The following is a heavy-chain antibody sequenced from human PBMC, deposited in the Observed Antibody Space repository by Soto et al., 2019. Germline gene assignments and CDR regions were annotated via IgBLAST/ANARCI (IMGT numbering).Heavy chain of an antibody. V-gene: IGHV4-39*01. CDR3: ARLWSGYYDY. J-gene: IGHJ4*02. CDR2: IYYSGST. D-gene: IGHD3-3*01. CDR1: GESISRSRYY. Sequence: QLQLQESGPGLVKPSETLSLACSVSGESISRSRYYWGWIRQPPGKGLDWIGSIYYSGSTYYKPSLKRRVTISVDTPTSQFSLKLSSVTAAATAVYYCARLWSGYYDYWGQGTLVTVSS.